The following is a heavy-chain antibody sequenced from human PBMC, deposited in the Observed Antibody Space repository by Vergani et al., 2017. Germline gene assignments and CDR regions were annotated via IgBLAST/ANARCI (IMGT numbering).Heavy chain of an antibody. J-gene: IGHJ5*02. D-gene: IGHD2-2*02. Sequence: QVQLQQWGAGLLKPSETLSLTCAVYGGSFSGYYWSWIRQPPGKGLEWIGEINHSGSTNYNPSLKSRVTISVDTSKNQFSLKLSSVTAADTAVYYCATGNCSSTSCYTVGWFDPWGRGTLVTVSS. CDR3: ATGNCSSTSCYTVGWFDP. CDR1: GGSFSGYY. CDR2: INHSGST. V-gene: IGHV4-34*01.